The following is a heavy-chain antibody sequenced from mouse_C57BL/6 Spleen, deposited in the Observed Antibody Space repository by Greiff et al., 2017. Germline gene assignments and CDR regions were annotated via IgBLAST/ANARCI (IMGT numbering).Heavy chain of an antibody. V-gene: IGHV2-5*01. CDR1: GFSLPSYG. CDR3: AKTLYYYDAATVPYDARDD. J-gene: IGHJ4*01. D-gene: IGHD2-4*01. Sequence: VQLQQSGPGLVQPSQSLSITCTVSGFSLPSYGVPWVRPSPGKGLEWLGVIWRGGSTDYNAAIMSRLSITKDNSKSQVFLKKNSLQADDTAIYYCAKTLYYYDAATVPYDARDDWGQGTSVTVSS. CDR2: IWRGGST.